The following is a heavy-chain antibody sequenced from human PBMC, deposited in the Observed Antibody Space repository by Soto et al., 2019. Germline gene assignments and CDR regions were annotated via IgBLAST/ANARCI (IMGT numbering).Heavy chain of an antibody. CDR2: INPNSGGT. Sequence: VASVKVSCKASGYTFTGYYMHWVRQAPGQGLEWMGWINPNSGGTNYAQKFQGRVTMTRDTSISTAYMELSRLRSDDTAVYYCARGVAAAGTNWFDPWGQGALVTVSS. D-gene: IGHD6-13*01. CDR3: ARGVAAAGTNWFDP. CDR1: GYTFTGYY. J-gene: IGHJ5*02. V-gene: IGHV1-2*02.